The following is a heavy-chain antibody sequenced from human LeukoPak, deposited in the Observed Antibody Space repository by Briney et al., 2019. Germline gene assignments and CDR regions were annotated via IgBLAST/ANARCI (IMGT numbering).Heavy chain of an antibody. D-gene: IGHD2-2*02. Sequence: GGSLRLSCAASGFTFSSYAMSWVRQAPGKGLEWVSAISGSGGSTYYVDSVKGRFTISRDNSKNTLYLQMNSLRAEDTAVYYCAKGTGYCSSTSCYMDFDYWGQGTLVTVSS. CDR1: GFTFSSYA. V-gene: IGHV3-23*01. CDR3: AKGTGYCSSTSCYMDFDY. J-gene: IGHJ4*02. CDR2: ISGSGGST.